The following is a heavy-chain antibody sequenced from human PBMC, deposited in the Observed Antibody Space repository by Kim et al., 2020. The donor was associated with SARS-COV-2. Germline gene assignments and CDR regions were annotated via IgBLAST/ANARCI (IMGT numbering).Heavy chain of an antibody. CDR3: TTHHSNYWYFDL. Sequence: GGSLRLSCAASGFTFSNAWMSWVRQAPGKGLEWVGRIKSKTDGGTTDYAAPVKGRFTISRDDSKNTLYLQMNSLKTEDTAVYYCTTHHSNYWYFDLWGRGTLVTVSS. CDR2: IKSKTDGGTT. J-gene: IGHJ2*01. V-gene: IGHV3-15*01. D-gene: IGHD6-13*01. CDR1: GFTFSNAW.